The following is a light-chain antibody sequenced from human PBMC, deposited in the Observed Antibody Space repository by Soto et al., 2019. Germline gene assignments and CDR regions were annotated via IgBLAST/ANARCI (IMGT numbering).Light chain of an antibody. V-gene: IGKV1-9*01. CDR3: QQIYRYPLT. Sequence: QLTQSPSSLSASVGDRDTITCRASQGISRYLAWYQQKPGKVPKLLISEASTLESGVPSRFSGGGFGTDFTLTISSLQPEDFAIYYCQQIYRYPLTFGGGTKVDIK. J-gene: IGKJ4*01. CDR2: EAS. CDR1: QGISRY.